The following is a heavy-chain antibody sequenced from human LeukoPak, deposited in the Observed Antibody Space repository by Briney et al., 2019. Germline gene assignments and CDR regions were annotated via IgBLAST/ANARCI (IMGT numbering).Heavy chain of an antibody. J-gene: IGHJ4*02. CDR3: ARGQYSSGWEIDY. V-gene: IGHV1-46*01. Sequence: GASVKVSCKASGYNFINYYMHWVRQAPGQGLEWMGIIDPGPNSATYAQKFQGRVTMTRDTSTSTVYMELSSLRSEDTAVYYCARGQYSSGWEIDYWGQGTLVTVSS. D-gene: IGHD6-19*01. CDR1: GYNFINYY. CDR2: IDPGPNSA.